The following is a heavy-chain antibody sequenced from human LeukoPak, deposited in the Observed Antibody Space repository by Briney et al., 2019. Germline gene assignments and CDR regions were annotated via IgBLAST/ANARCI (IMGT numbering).Heavy chain of an antibody. Sequence: GGSLRLSCAASGFTFSSYAISWVRQAPGKGLEWVSAISGSGGSTYYADSVKGRFTISRDNSKNTLYLQMNSLRAEDTAVYYCAKGGYCSSTSCYYNWFDPWGQGTLVTVSS. D-gene: IGHD2-2*01. V-gene: IGHV3-23*01. CDR2: ISGSGGST. J-gene: IGHJ5*02. CDR1: GFTFSSYA. CDR3: AKGGYCSSTSCYYNWFDP.